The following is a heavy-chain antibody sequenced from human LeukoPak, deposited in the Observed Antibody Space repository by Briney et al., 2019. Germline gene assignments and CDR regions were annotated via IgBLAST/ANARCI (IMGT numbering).Heavy chain of an antibody. Sequence: GGSLRLSCAASGFTFSSYSMNWVRQAPGKGLEWVSYISSSSSTTYYADSVKGRFTISRDNAKNSLYLQMNSLRAEDTAVYYCAREPLLSSGYRNWGQGTLVTVSS. CDR3: AREPLLSSGYRN. D-gene: IGHD3-22*01. V-gene: IGHV3-48*01. CDR1: GFTFSSYS. CDR2: ISSSSSTT. J-gene: IGHJ4*02.